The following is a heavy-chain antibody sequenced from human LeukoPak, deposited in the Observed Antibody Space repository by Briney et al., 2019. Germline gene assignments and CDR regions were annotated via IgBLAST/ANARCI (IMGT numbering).Heavy chain of an antibody. D-gene: IGHD6-13*01. Sequence: GGSLRLSCAASGFTFSSYGMHWVRQAPGKGLEWVAVIWYDGSNKYYADSVKGRFTISRDNSKNTLYLQMNSLSAEDTAVYYCARDPSPIAAAEYYFDYWGQGTLVTVSS. CDR1: GFTFSSYG. V-gene: IGHV3-33*01. CDR3: ARDPSPIAAAEYYFDY. CDR2: IWYDGSNK. J-gene: IGHJ4*02.